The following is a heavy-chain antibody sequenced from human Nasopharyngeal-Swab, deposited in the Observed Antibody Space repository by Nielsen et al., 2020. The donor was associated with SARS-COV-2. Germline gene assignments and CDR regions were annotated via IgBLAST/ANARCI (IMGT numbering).Heavy chain of an antibody. J-gene: IGHJ6*02. D-gene: IGHD3-22*01. CDR3: ARVTGSSGYYDYYYGMDV. Sequence: SETLSLTCAVSGGSISSGGYYWSWIRQPPGKGLEWIGYIYYSGSTNYNPSLKSRVTISVDTSKNQFSLKLSSVTAADTAVYYCARVTGSSGYYDYYYGMDVWGQGTTVTVSS. V-gene: IGHV4-61*08. CDR1: GGSISSGGYY. CDR2: IYYSGST.